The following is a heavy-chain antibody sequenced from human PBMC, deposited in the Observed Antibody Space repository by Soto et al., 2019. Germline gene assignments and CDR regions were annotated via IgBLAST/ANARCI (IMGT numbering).Heavy chain of an antibody. D-gene: IGHD5-18*01. J-gene: IGHJ4*02. CDR2: IWYDGSLK. CDR1: GFTFNTYG. CDR3: ARARGYTDGPPTY. V-gene: IGHV3-33*01. Sequence: QVQLVESGGGVVQPGRSLRLSCAASGFTFNTYGMHWVRQAPGKGLEWVAVIWYDGSLKYYADSVKGRFTISRDNSKNTPDLQINSLRAEDTAVYYCARARGYTDGPPTYWGQGTLVTVSS.